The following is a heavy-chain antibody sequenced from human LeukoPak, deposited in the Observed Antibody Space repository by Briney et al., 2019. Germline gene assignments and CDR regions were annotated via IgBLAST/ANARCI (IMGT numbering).Heavy chain of an antibody. V-gene: IGHV3-23*01. D-gene: IGHD3-16*02. Sequence: GGAPRLSCAASGFTFSSFSMNWVRQAPGKGLEWVSTVSTGGAATYYADSVKGRFTISRDNSKNTLSLQMNGLRPEDTAVYYCAKSWGYTRPYYNYMDVWGKGTTVTVSS. CDR3: AKSWGYTRPYYNYMDV. J-gene: IGHJ6*03. CDR1: GFTFSSFS. CDR2: VSTGGAAT.